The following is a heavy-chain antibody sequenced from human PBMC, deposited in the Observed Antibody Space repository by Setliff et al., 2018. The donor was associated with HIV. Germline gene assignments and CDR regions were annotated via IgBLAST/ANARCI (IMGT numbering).Heavy chain of an antibody. Sequence: PGGSLRLSCAASGFTFSSYAMSWVRQAPGKGLEWVSAISGSGGSTYYADSVKGRFTISRDNSKNTLYLQMNRLRAEDTAVYFCVKNRVVVIQNYFDSWGQGTLVTVSS. J-gene: IGHJ4*02. D-gene: IGHD2-21*01. CDR1: GFTFSSYA. V-gene: IGHV3-23*01. CDR2: ISGSGGST. CDR3: VKNRVVVIQNYFDS.